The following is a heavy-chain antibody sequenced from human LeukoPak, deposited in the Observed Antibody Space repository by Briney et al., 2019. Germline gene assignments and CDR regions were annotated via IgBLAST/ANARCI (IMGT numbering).Heavy chain of an antibody. CDR3: AWATVPSIAGEDY. CDR2: ISGSGVTT. V-gene: IGHV3-23*01. Sequence: GGSLRLSCEASGFTFSSYAMSWVRQAPGKGLEWVSAISGSGVTTHYAGSVKGRFSISRDNSKNTLYLQMNSLRAEDTAVYYCAWATVPSIAGEDYWGQGTLVTVSS. D-gene: IGHD6-6*01. J-gene: IGHJ4*02. CDR1: GFTFSSYA.